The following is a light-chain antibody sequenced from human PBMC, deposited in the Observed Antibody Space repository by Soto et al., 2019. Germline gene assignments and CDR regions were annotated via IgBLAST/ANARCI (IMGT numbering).Light chain of an antibody. V-gene: IGKV1-39*01. J-gene: IGKJ2*01. Sequence: DIQMTQSPASLSASVGDTVTITCRASQNINTYLNWYRQKPGEVPKLLIYATSNLQTGAPSRISGSGSGTDFTLSISSLQPEDFATYYCRQTYSIPYTFGQGTELEIK. CDR1: QNINTY. CDR2: ATS. CDR3: RQTYSIPYT.